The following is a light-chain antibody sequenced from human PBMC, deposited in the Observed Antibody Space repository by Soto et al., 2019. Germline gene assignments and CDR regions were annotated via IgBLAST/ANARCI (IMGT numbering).Light chain of an antibody. J-gene: IGKJ5*01. Sequence: ENVLPQTPSTLSLSPGEGATLSCRASQSINTYLPWYQQKPGQAPRLLIYHASKRATGIPARFSGSGSGTNFTLTISSLEPEDFAVYYCQQRRSWQVTFGQGTRLEIK. CDR1: QSINTY. CDR2: HAS. V-gene: IGKV3D-11*02. CDR3: QQRRSWQVT.